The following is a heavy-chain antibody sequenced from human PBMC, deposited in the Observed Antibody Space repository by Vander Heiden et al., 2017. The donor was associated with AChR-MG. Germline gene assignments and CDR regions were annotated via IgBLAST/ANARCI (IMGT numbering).Heavy chain of an antibody. J-gene: IGHJ4*02. V-gene: IGHV1-3*01. CDR3: ARGGYSSSWYPSPFDY. CDR2: INAGNGNT. D-gene: IGHD6-13*01. Sequence: QVQLVQSGAEVTKPGAAAKVSCKASGYTFTSYAMHWVRQAPGQRLEWMGWINAGNGNTKYSQKFQGRVTITRDTSASTAYMELSSLRSEDTAVYYCARGGYSSSWYPSPFDYWGQGTLVTVSS. CDR1: GYTFTSYA.